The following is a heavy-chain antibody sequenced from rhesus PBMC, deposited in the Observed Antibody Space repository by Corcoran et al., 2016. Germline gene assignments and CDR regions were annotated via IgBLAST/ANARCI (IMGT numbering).Heavy chain of an antibody. Sequence: EVQWVESGGGWAKPGGSLRLSCAASGFSCRYYSVSRVREAPGKGLEWVSGLTSAGGSTYLADSVKGRFTISRENAKKTRYLQMDSLGAEDTAVYYCAKDLYTSGGWSLDYWGQGVLVTVSS. CDR1: GFSCRYYS. CDR3: AKDLYTSGGWSLDY. D-gene: IGHD6-37*01. J-gene: IGHJ4*01. CDR2: LTSAGGST. V-gene: IGHV3S18*01.